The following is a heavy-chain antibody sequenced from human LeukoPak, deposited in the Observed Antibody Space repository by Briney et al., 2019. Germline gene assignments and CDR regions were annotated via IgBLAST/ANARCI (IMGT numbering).Heavy chain of an antibody. CDR2: MNPNSGNT. Sequence: ASVKVSCKASGYTFTSYDINWVRQATGQGLEWMGWMNPNSGNTGYAQKFQGRVTMTRNTSISTAYMELSSLRSEDTAVYYCARVMVRGVAKDYWGQGTLVTVSS. J-gene: IGHJ4*02. D-gene: IGHD3-10*01. V-gene: IGHV1-8*01. CDR3: ARVMVRGVAKDY. CDR1: GYTFTSYD.